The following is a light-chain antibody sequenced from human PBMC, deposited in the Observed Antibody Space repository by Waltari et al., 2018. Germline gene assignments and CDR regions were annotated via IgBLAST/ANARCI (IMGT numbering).Light chain of an antibody. J-gene: IGLJ1*01. Sequence: QSALTQPASVSGSPGKSITISCTGSSSDIGIYNLVSWYQQHPGKVPKLIIYKVSERHSGVSGRFSGSKSGNTASLTLSDLQPWDGSDYYVCSYAGDSTYVFGTGTKVTVL. CDR1: SSDIGIYNL. CDR2: KVS. CDR3: CSYAGDSTYV. V-gene: IGLV2-23*02.